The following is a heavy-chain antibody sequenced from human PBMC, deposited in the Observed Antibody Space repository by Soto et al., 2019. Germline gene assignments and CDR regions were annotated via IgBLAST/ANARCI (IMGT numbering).Heavy chain of an antibody. J-gene: IGHJ5*02. D-gene: IGHD3-16*02. V-gene: IGHV4-30-4*01. CDR1: GGSISSGDYY. Sequence: QVQLQESGPGLVKPSQTLSLTCTVSGGSISSGDYYWSWIRQPPGKGLEWIGYIYYSGSTYYNPYRKRRVTISVDTSKNQFSLKLSSVTDADTAVYYCARAVIQPKLDNWFDPWGQGTLVTVSS. CDR3: ARAVIQPKLDNWFDP. CDR2: IYYSGST.